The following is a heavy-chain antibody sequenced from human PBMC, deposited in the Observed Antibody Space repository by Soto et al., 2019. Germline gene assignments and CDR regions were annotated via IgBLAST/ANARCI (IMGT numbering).Heavy chain of an antibody. V-gene: IGHV4-59*08. CDR3: ARHHDS. CDR2: IYYSGST. J-gene: IGHJ4*02. CDR1: GVSISSYY. Sequence: PSEILSLTCTVSGVSISSYYWSWIRQPPGKGLEWIGYIYYSGSTNYNPSLKSRVTISVDTSKNQFSLKLSSVTAADTAVYYCARHHDSWGQGTLVTVSS.